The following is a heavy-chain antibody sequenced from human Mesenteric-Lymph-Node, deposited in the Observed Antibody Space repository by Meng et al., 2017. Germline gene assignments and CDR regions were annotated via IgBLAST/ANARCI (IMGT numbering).Heavy chain of an antibody. V-gene: IGHV2-5*01. D-gene: IGHD6-13*01. CDR2: IYWNDDK. CDR3: AHRQIAAAGPHP. J-gene: IGHJ5*02. Sequence: QITLKESGPTLVKPTQTLTLTCTFSGFSLSTSGVGVGWIRQPPGKALEWLALIYWNDDKRYSPSLKSRLTITKDTSKNQVVLTMTNMDPVDTATYYCAHRQIAAAGPHPWGQGTLVTVSS. CDR1: GFSLSTSGVG.